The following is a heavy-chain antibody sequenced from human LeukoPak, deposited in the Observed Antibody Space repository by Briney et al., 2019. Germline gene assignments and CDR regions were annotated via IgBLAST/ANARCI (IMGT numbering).Heavy chain of an antibody. Sequence: SETLSLTCTVSGGSISSYYWSWIRQPPGKGLECIGYIYYSGSTNYNPSLKSRVTISVDTSKNQFSLKLSSVTAADTAVYYCARGGGYHIDYWGQGTLVTVSS. CDR2: IYYSGST. V-gene: IGHV4-59*01. D-gene: IGHD3-16*02. CDR1: GGSISSYY. J-gene: IGHJ4*02. CDR3: ARGGGYHIDY.